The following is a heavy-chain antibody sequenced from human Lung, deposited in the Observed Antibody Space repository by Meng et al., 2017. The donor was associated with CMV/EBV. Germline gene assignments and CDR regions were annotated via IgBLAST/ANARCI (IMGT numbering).Heavy chain of an antibody. Sequence: AASGFTFNRDVMTWVRQAPGKGLEWASAISDRGGSTYYADSVKGRFTVSRDNSKSTLYLQMSSLSAEDTAVYYCARAASTWAYYFDYWGQGTLVTVSS. CDR3: ARAASTWAYYFDY. CDR1: GFTFNRDV. V-gene: IGHV3-23*01. J-gene: IGHJ4*02. CDR2: ISDRGGST. D-gene: IGHD5/OR15-5a*01.